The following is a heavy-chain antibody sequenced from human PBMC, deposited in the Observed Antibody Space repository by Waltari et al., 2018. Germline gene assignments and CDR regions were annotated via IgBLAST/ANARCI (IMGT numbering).Heavy chain of an antibody. CDR1: GGSISSHY. CDR3: AGPGGSSSY. Sequence: QVQLQESGPGLVKPSETLSLTCTVSGGSISSHYWSWIRQPPGKGLEWIGYIYYSGSTNYNPSLKSRVTISVDTSKNQFSLKRSSVTAADTAVYYCAGPGGSSSYWGQGTLVTVSS. J-gene: IGHJ4*02. D-gene: IGHD6-6*01. V-gene: IGHV4-59*11. CDR2: IYYSGST.